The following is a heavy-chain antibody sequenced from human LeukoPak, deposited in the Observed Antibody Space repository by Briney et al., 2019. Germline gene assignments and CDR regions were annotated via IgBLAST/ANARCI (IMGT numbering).Heavy chain of an antibody. CDR3: ARDAPYSSGWYGRAGYYFGY. J-gene: IGHJ4*02. Sequence: VASVKVSCKASGYTFTSYGISWVRQAPGQGLEWMGGIIPIFGTANYAQKFQGRVTITADKSTSTAYMELSSLRSEDTAVYYCARDAPYSSGWYGRAGYYFGYWGQGTLVTVSS. D-gene: IGHD6-19*01. V-gene: IGHV1-69*06. CDR2: IIPIFGTA. CDR1: GYTFTSYG.